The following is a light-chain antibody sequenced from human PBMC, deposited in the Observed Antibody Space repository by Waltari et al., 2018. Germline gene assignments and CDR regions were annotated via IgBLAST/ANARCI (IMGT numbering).Light chain of an antibody. J-gene: IGKJ1*01. Sequence: DIQMTQSPSTLSASVGDRVTITCRTSQNINSWLAWYQQKPGKAPKLLTYKASSLESGVPSRFSGSGSGTEFTLTITSLQPDDFATYFCQHYNNYSPWTFGQGTKVEVK. CDR3: QHYNNYSPWT. V-gene: IGKV1-5*03. CDR2: KAS. CDR1: QNINSW.